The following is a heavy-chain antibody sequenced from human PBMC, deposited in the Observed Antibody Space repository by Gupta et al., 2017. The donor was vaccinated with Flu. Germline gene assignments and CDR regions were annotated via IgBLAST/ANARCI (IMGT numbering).Heavy chain of an antibody. V-gene: IGHV4-34*01. CDR3: ARGRVWQWLRGYFDY. J-gene: IGHJ4*01. CDR1: GGSFSGYY. Sequence: QVQLQQWGAGLLKPSETLSLTCAVYGGSFSGYYWSWIRQPPGKGLEWIGEINHSGSTNYNPSLKSRVTISVDTSKNQFSLKLSSVTAADTAVYYCARGRVWQWLRGYFDYWGHGTLVTVSS. D-gene: IGHD6-19*01. CDR2: INHSGST.